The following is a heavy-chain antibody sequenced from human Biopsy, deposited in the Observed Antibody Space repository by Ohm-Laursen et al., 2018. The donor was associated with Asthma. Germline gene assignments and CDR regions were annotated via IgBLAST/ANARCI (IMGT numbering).Heavy chain of an antibody. J-gene: IGHJ6*02. CDR2: INTNTGNP. V-gene: IGHV7-4-1*02. D-gene: IGHD2-15*01. CDR1: GYIFTSHA. Sequence: ASVKVSCKASGYIFTSHAMNWVRQAPGQGLEWMGRINTNTGNPTYAQGFTGRFVFSLDTSISTAYLQISSLKADDTAVYYCARRLLGMDVWGQGTTVTVSS. CDR3: ARRLLGMDV.